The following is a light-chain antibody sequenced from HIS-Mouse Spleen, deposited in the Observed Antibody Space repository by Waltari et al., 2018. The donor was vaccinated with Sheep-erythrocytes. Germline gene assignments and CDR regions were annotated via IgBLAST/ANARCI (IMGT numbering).Light chain of an antibody. CDR2: DVS. Sequence: QSALTQPASVSGSPGQSLTISCTGTSSDVGSYNLVSCYQQHPGKAPKLIIYDVSNRPSGVSNRFSGSKSGNTASLTISGLQAEDEADYYCSSYTSSSTWVFGGGTKLTVL. CDR3: SSYTSSSTWV. J-gene: IGLJ3*02. V-gene: IGLV2-14*02. CDR1: SSDVGSYNL.